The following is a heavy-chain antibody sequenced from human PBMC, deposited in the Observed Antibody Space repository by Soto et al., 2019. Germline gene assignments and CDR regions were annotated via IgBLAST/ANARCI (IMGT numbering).Heavy chain of an antibody. Sequence: QVQLVQSGPEVKMPGASVKVSCKTSGYSFSAYGLAWLRQAPGQRPEWMGWVSTNNANTNYAQKFQGRVTMTPDTSTTTTYMELRSLRSDDTAVYYCARELNTESSAYYSFAYWGQGTLVTVSA. J-gene: IGHJ4*02. CDR3: ARELNTESSAYYSFAY. CDR1: GYSFSAYG. V-gene: IGHV1-18*01. D-gene: IGHD3-22*01. CDR2: VSTNNANT.